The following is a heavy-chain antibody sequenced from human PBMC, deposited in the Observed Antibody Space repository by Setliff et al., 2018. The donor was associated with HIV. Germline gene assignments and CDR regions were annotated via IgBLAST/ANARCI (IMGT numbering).Heavy chain of an antibody. J-gene: IGHJ4*02. CDR2: ISSTGNVM. Sequence: GGSLRLSCAASGFTFSSYEMNWVRQAPGKGLEWVSHISSTGNVMDYADFVKGRFTISRDNARKSLYLEMHSLRAEDTAVYYCASRGYNYGRRPVYFDRWGQGTLVTVSS. V-gene: IGHV3-48*03. CDR1: GFTFSSYE. D-gene: IGHD5-18*01. CDR3: ASRGYNYGRRPVYFDR.